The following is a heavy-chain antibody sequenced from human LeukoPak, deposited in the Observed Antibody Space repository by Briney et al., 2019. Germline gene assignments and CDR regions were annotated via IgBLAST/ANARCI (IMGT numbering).Heavy chain of an antibody. CDR3: ARHSSTWPGFFDY. D-gene: IGHD6-13*01. CDR1: GGSISSYY. V-gene: IGHV4-59*08. J-gene: IGHJ4*02. CDR2: IYYSGST. Sequence: SETLSLTCTVSGGSISSYYWSWVRQLPGKGLEWIGHIYYSGSTNYSPSLKSRVTISVDTSKNQFSLKLSSVTAADTAVYYCARHSSTWPGFFDYWGQGTLVTVSS.